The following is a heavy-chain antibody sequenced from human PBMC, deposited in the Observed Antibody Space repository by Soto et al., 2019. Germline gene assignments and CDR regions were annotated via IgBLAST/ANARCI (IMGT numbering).Heavy chain of an antibody. CDR1: GGSISSGGYY. Sequence: SETLSLTCTVSGGSISSGGYYWSWIRQHPGKGLEWIGYIYYSGSTYYNPSLKSRVTISVDTSKNQFSLKLSSVTAADTAVYYCAREDRLSSDYSNYSPLNWFDPWGQGTLVTVSS. CDR2: IYYSGST. V-gene: IGHV4-31*03. CDR3: AREDRLSSDYSNYSPLNWFDP. J-gene: IGHJ5*02. D-gene: IGHD4-4*01.